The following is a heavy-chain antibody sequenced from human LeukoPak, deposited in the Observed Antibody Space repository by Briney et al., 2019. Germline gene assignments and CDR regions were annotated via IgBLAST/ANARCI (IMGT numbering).Heavy chain of an antibody. CDR1: GYTFTSYG. V-gene: IGHV1-18*01. D-gene: IGHD4-11*01. Sequence: ASVKVSCKASGYTFTSYGISWVRQAPGQGLEWMGWISAYNGNTNYAQKLQGRVTMTTDTSTSTAYMELSSLRSEDTAVYYCARGRIIVYSTSGFDPWGQEPWSPSPQ. CDR2: ISAYNGNT. J-gene: IGHJ5*02. CDR3: ARGRIIVYSTSGFDP.